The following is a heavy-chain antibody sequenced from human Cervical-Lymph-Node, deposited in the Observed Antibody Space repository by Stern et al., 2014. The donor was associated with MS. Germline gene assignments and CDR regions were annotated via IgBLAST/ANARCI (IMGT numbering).Heavy chain of an antibody. CDR3: ARLSTAVDF. J-gene: IGHJ4*02. V-gene: IGHV4-59*08. CDR1: GGSISSRY. Sequence: QLQLQESGPGLVKPSETLSLTCAVSGGSISSRYWGWIRQPPGKGLEWIGLISHSGDTKYNPSLKSRVTISLDTSKNQFPLKVTSVTAADTAVYYCARLSTAVDFWGQGTLVTVSS. CDR2: ISHSGDT.